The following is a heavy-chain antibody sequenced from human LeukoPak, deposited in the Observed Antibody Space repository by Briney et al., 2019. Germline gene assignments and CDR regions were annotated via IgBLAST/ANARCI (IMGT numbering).Heavy chain of an antibody. CDR3: ANEDSSGYPWD. CDR1: GFTFSSYG. V-gene: IGHV3-30*18. J-gene: IGHJ4*02. CDR2: ISYDGSDK. Sequence: GGSLRLSWAASGFTFSSYGMHWVRQAPGKGLEWVAVISYDGSDKYYADSVKGRFTISRDNSKNTLYLQMNSLRAEDTAVYYCANEDSSGYPWDWGQGTLVTVSS. D-gene: IGHD3-22*01.